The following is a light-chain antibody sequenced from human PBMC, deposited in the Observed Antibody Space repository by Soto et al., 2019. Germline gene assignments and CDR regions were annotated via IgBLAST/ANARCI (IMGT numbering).Light chain of an antibody. V-gene: IGKV3-20*01. CDR3: QQYDTSPGT. CDR2: DTS. CDR1: QSLSSNF. J-gene: IGKJ1*01. Sequence: ENVLTQSPGTLSLSPGERATLSCRASQSLSSNFLAWYQRKPGQAPRLLIFDTSSRASGVHDRFSGSGSGTDFTLTINRLEPEDFAVYYCQQYDTSPGTFGQGTKVEIK.